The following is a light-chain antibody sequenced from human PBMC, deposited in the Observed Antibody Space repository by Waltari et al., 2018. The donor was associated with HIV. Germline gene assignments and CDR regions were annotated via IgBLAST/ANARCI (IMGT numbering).Light chain of an antibody. CDR1: QGISNW. J-gene: IGKJ4*01. Sequence: DIQLTQFRSAESASVQGRVAITCRASQGISNWLAWYQQKPGKAPKLLIYAASSLQSGVPSRFSGSGSGTDFTLTISSLQPEDFATYYCQQANSFPALTFGGGTKVEIK. CDR2: AAS. CDR3: QQANSFPALT. V-gene: IGKV1-12*01.